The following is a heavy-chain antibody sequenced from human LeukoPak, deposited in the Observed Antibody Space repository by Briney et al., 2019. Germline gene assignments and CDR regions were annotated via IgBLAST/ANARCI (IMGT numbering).Heavy chain of an antibody. D-gene: IGHD4-17*01. Sequence: PSETLSLTCTVSGDSFSSHYWTWIRQPPGKGLEWIGYISYRGSTNYNPSLKSRVTISIDASKNQFSLRLSSVTAADTAVYYRARDLVTVTKGFDIWGQGTMVSVSS. CDR1: GDSFSSHY. V-gene: IGHV4-59*11. J-gene: IGHJ3*02. CDR2: ISYRGST. CDR3: ARDLVTVTKGFDI.